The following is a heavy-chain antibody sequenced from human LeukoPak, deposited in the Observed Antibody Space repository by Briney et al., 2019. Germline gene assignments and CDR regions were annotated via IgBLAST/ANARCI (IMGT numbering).Heavy chain of an antibody. Sequence: ASVKVSCKASGYTFTSYYMHWVRQAPGQGLEWMGIINPSGGSTSYAQKFQGRVTMTRDTSTSTVYMELSSLRSEDTAVYYCAREIAMHCSGGSCGGMDVRGQGTTVTVSS. J-gene: IGHJ6*02. CDR1: GYTFTSYY. CDR2: INPSGGST. D-gene: IGHD2-15*01. V-gene: IGHV1-46*01. CDR3: AREIAMHCSGGSCGGMDV.